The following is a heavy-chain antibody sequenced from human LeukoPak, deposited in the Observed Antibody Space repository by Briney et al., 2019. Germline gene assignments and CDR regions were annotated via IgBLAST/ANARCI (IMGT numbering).Heavy chain of an antibody. Sequence: ALVKVSCKASGYTFTGYYMHWVRQAPGQGLEWMGWINPNSGGTNYAQKFQGRVTMTRDTSISTAYMELSRLRSDDTAVYYCARDKGVWSGYFDYWGQGTLVTVSS. D-gene: IGHD3-3*01. V-gene: IGHV1-2*02. CDR2: INPNSGGT. CDR1: GYTFTGYY. CDR3: ARDKGVWSGYFDY. J-gene: IGHJ4*02.